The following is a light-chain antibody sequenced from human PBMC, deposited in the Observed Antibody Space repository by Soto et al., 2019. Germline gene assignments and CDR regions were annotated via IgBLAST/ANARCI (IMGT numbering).Light chain of an antibody. Sequence: QSVLTRTHSASGTPGQRVTISCSGSNSNMGRNYVYWYQQVPGTAPKLLMYRNDVRPSGVPDRITGSKSGTSASLAISGLRSEDEADYYCAVWDSSLNGVAFGGGTKLTVL. CDR1: NSNMGRNY. V-gene: IGLV1-47*01. CDR2: RND. CDR3: AVWDSSLNGVA. J-gene: IGLJ2*01.